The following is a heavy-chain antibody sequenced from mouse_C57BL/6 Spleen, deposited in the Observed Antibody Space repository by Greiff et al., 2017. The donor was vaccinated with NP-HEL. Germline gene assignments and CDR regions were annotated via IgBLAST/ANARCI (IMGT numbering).Heavy chain of an antibody. CDR2: ISYSGST. V-gene: IGHV3-1*01. D-gene: IGHD2-1*01. CDR1: GYSITSGYD. J-gene: IGHJ1*03. Sequence: EVQLQQSGPGMVKPSQSLSLTCTVTGYSITSGYDWHWIRHFPGNKLEWMGYISYSGSTNYNPSLKSRISITHDTSKNHFFLKLNSVTTEDTATYYCARYYGNYGYFDVGGTGTTVTVSS. CDR3: ARYYGNYGYFDV.